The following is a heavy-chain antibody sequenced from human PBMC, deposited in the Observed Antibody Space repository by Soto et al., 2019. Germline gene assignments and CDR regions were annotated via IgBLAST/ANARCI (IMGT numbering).Heavy chain of an antibody. CDR1: GGTFSSYA. Sequence: QVQLVQSGAEVKKPGSSVKVSCKASGGTFSSYAISWVRQAPGQGLEWMGGIIPIFGTANYAQKFQGRVTITADESTSTAYVGLSSLRSEDTAVYYCASNYYGSGSYNPIFDYWGQGTLVTVSS. D-gene: IGHD3-10*01. V-gene: IGHV1-69*12. CDR3: ASNYYGSGSYNPIFDY. J-gene: IGHJ4*02. CDR2: IIPIFGTA.